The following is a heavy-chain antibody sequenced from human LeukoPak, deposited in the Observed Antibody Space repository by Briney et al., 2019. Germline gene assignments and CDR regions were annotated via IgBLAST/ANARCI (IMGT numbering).Heavy chain of an antibody. CDR3: ARVGWGYGHAAWFDP. Sequence: SETLSLTCTVSGGSISSYYWSWIRQPPGKGLEWIGYIYDSGGTNYNPSLKRRVTISVDTSKNQFSLKLSSVTAADTAVYYCARVGWGYGHAAWFDPWGQGTLVTVSS. V-gene: IGHV4-59*01. CDR2: IYDSGGT. CDR1: GGSISSYY. D-gene: IGHD5-12*01. J-gene: IGHJ5*02.